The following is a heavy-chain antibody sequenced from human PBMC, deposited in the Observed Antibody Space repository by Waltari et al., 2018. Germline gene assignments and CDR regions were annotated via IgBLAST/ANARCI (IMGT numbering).Heavy chain of an antibody. CDR3: ATEQWLGSAGAFDI. Sequence: MHWVQQAPGKGLEWMGLVDPEDGETIYAEKFQGRVTITADTSTDTAYMELSSLRSEDTAVYYCATEQWLGSAGAFDIWGQGTMVTVSS. V-gene: IGHV1-69-2*01. D-gene: IGHD6-19*01. CDR2: VDPEDGET. J-gene: IGHJ3*02.